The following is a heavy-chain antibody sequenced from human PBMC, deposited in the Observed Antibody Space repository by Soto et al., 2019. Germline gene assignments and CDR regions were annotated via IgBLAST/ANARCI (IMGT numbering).Heavy chain of an antibody. D-gene: IGHD1-26*01. CDR3: ARESFLMAEAFDI. J-gene: IGHJ3*02. CDR2: IWYDGSNK. Sequence: GGSLRLSCAASGFTFSSYGMHWVRQAPGKGLGWVAVIWYDGSNKYYADSVKGRFTISRDNSKNTLYLQMNSLRAEDTAVYYCARESFLMAEAFDIWGQGTMVTVSS. CDR1: GFTFSSYG. V-gene: IGHV3-33*01.